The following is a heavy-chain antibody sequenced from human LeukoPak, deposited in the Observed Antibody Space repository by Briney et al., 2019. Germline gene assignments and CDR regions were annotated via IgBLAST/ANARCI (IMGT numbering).Heavy chain of an antibody. CDR1: GGSISSSSYY. J-gene: IGHJ4*02. Sequence: SETLSLTCTVSGGSISSSSYYWGWIRQPPGKGLEWIGSIYYSGSTYYNPSLKSRVTISVDTSKNQFSLKLSSVTAADTAVYYCARGRNWNYGKPDYWGQGTLVTVSS. CDR2: IYYSGST. D-gene: IGHD1-7*01. CDR3: ARGRNWNYGKPDY. V-gene: IGHV4-39*07.